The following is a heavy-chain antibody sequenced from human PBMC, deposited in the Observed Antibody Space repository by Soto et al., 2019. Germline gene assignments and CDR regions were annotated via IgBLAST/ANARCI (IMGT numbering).Heavy chain of an antibody. CDR3: ARVRRVVGATVEY. J-gene: IGHJ4*02. CDR2: MSSPGSTI. CDR1: GFTFSDYY. V-gene: IGHV3-11*01. D-gene: IGHD1-26*01. Sequence: QVQLVASGAGLAKPGGSLSLSCAASGFTFSDYYMSWIRQAPGKGLEWVSHMSSPGSTIYYADSVKGRFTISRDNAKNALYLHMNSLRAEDMALYYCARVRRVVGATVEYWGQGTLVTVSS.